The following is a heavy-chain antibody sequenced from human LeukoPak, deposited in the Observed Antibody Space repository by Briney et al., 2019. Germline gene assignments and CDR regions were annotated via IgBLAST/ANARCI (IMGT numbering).Heavy chain of an antibody. D-gene: IGHD3-3*01. CDR2: ISAYNGNT. J-gene: IGHJ4*02. CDR3: ARAPYYDFWSGHHFDY. V-gene: IGHV1-18*01. CDR1: GYTFTSYG. Sequence: ASVKVSCKASGYTFTSYGISWVRQAPGQGLEWMGWISAYNGNTNYAQKLQGRVTMTTDTSTSTAYMELRSLRSDDTAVYYCARAPYYDFWSGHHFDYWGQGTLVTVSS.